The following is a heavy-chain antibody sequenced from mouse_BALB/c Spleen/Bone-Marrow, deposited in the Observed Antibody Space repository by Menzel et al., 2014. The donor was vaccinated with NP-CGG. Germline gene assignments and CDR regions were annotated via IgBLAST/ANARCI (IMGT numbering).Heavy chain of an antibody. J-gene: IGHJ4*01. CDR1: GYAFSNYW. V-gene: IGHV1-80*01. CDR3: ARRDGSTYYYAMDY. Sequence: VQLQQSGAELVRPGSSVKISCKASGYAFSNYWMNWVKQRPGQGLEWIGQIYPGDGDTNYNGKFKGKATLTADKSSSTAHMQLSSLTSEDSAVYFCARRDGSTYYYAMDYWGQGTSVTVSS. CDR2: IYPGDGDT. D-gene: IGHD1-1*01.